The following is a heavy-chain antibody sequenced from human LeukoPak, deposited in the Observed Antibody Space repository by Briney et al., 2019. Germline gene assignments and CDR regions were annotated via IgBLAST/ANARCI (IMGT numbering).Heavy chain of an antibody. CDR3: ARSPSGAGYSRGWNKKFDY. J-gene: IGHJ4*02. D-gene: IGHD6-19*01. Sequence: GASVKVSCKASGGTFSSYAISWVRQAPGQGLEWMGRIIPILGIANYAQKFQGRVTITADKSTSTAYMELSSLRSEDTAVYYCARSPSGAGYSRGWNKKFDYWAQGTLVTVSS. CDR1: GGTFSSYA. V-gene: IGHV1-69*04. CDR2: IIPILGIA.